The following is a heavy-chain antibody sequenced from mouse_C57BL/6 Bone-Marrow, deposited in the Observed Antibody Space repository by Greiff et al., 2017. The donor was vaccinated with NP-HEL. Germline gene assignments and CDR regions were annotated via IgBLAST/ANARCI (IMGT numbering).Heavy chain of an antibody. CDR3: AIWYPPGSYYAMDY. CDR2: ISTGGGST. V-gene: IGHV5-12*01. J-gene: IGHJ4*01. Sequence: EVKLMESGGGLVQPGGSLKLSCAASGFTFSDYYMYWVRQTPEKRLEWVAYISTGGGSTYYPDTVTGRSTISRDKANNTLYLQMSRLKSEDTAMYNWAIWYPPGSYYAMDYWGQGTSVTVSS. D-gene: IGHD2-1*01. CDR1: GFTFSDYY.